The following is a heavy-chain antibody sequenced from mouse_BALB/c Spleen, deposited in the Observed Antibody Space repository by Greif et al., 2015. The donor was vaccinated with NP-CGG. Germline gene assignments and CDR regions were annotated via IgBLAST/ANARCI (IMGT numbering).Heavy chain of an antibody. CDR1: GYTFSSYW. CDR2: ILPGSGST. V-gene: IGHV1-9*01. D-gene: IGHD1-1*01. Sequence: QVQLQQPGAELMKPGASVKISCKATGYTFSSYWIEWVKQRPGHGLEWIGEILPGSGSTNYNEKFKGKATFTADTSSNTAYMQLSSLTSEDSAVYYCARGNYGSSYVWFAYWGQGTLVTVSA. CDR3: ARGNYGSSYVWFAY. J-gene: IGHJ3*01.